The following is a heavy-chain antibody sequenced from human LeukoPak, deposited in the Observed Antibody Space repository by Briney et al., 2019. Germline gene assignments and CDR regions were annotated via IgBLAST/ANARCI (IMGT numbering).Heavy chain of an antibody. J-gene: IGHJ6*03. CDR1: GFTFSSYS. V-gene: IGHV3-21*01. D-gene: IGHD3-3*01. Sequence: PGGSLRLSCAASGFTFSSYSMNWVRQAPGKGLEWVSSISSSSSYIYYADSVKGRFTISRDNVKNSLYLQMNSLRAEDTAVYYCARVLGDDFWSGYYSSYYYYMDVWGKGTTVTVSS. CDR3: ARVLGDDFWSGYYSSYYYYMDV. CDR2: ISSSSSYI.